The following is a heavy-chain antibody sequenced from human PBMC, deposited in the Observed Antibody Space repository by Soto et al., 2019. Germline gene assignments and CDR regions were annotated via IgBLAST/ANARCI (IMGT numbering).Heavy chain of an antibody. CDR2: ISAYNGNT. D-gene: IGHD3-3*01. CDR1: GYTFTSNG. V-gene: IGHV1-18*04. Sequence: GASVEVCCKDSGYTFTSNGSSWVRQATRQGLEWMGWISAYNGNTNYAQKLQGRVTMTTDTSTSTAYMELRSLRSDDTAVYYCARDRDDFWSGYYLYYYYGMDVWGQGTTVTVSS. CDR3: ARDRDDFWSGYYLYYYYGMDV. J-gene: IGHJ6*02.